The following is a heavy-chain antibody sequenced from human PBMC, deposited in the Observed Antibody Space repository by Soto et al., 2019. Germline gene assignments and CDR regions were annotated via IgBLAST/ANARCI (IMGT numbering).Heavy chain of an antibody. CDR1: GYTFTNYG. D-gene: IGHD2-2*01. Sequence: QVQLVQSGAEVKKPGASVKVSCKASGYTFTNYGITWVRQAPGQGLEWMGWISTHNGNTKYAQNLQGRVTMTTDTSTTTAYMDLRSLRFDDTALYYCARDLDCSDTGCYAAWFDPWGQGTLVTVSS. CDR2: ISTHNGNT. V-gene: IGHV1-18*01. J-gene: IGHJ5*02. CDR3: ARDLDCSDTGCYAAWFDP.